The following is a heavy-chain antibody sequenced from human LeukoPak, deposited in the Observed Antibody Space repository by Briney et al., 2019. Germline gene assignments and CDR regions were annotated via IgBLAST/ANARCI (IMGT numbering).Heavy chain of an antibody. V-gene: IGHV3-48*01. CDR2: ISSSSSTI. J-gene: IGHJ4*02. D-gene: IGHD3-10*01. CDR3: VGPRGGSQSYLRGYEY. Sequence: AGGSLRLSCAASGFTFSSYSMNWVRQAPGKGLEWVSYISSSSSTIYYADSVKGRFTISRDNSKNTLYLQMNSLRAEDTAVYYCVGPRGGSQSYLRGYEYWGQGTLVTVSS. CDR1: GFTFSSYS.